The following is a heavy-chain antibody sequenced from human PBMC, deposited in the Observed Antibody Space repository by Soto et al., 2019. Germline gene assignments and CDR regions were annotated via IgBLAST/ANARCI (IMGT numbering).Heavy chain of an antibody. CDR2: VYLGDSDS. V-gene: IGHV5-51*01. CDR3: ATSLGYCISANCRHCYDP. D-gene: IGHD2-2*01. CDR1: GYSSMNYW. Sequence: GESLKISCKDSGYSSMNYWVTWVRQMPGKGLEWMGRVYLGDSDSRYSPSFQGQVTISADKSTRTAYLQWNTLQASDTAMYYSATSLGYCISANCRHCYDPWGQGTLVTVSS. J-gene: IGHJ5*02.